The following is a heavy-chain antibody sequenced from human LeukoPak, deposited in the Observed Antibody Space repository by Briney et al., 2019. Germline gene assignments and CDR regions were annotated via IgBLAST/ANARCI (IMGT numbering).Heavy chain of an antibody. CDR1: GDSISSYY. J-gene: IGHJ4*02. D-gene: IGHD5-12*01. Sequence: KPSETLSLTCTVPGDSISSYYWSWIRQPPGKGLEWIRHFYDSGSTNYNPSLKSRVAISVDTSKNQFSLKLSSVTAADTAVYFCARANSGYDPFDYWGQGTLVTVSS. CDR2: FYDSGST. V-gene: IGHV4-59*01. CDR3: ARANSGYDPFDY.